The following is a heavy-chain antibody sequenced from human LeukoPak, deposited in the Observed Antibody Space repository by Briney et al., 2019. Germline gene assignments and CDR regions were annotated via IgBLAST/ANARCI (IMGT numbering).Heavy chain of an antibody. J-gene: IGHJ4*02. CDR2: ISYDGSNK. V-gene: IGHV3-30-3*01. Sequence: PGGSLRLSCAASGFTFSSYAMHWVRQAPGKGLEWVAVISYDGSNKYYADSVKGRFTISRDNSKNTLHLQMNSLRAEDTAVYYCARESAMIVVVRRKGDLDYWGQGTLVTVSS. CDR1: GFTFSSYA. D-gene: IGHD3-22*01. CDR3: ARESAMIVVVRRKGDLDY.